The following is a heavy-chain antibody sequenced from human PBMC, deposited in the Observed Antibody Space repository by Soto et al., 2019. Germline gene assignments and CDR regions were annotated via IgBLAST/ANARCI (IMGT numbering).Heavy chain of an antibody. J-gene: IGHJ6*02. CDR3: AIRTSVVAVGAMGGLDV. Sequence: QVQLVQSGAELKKPGSSVRVSCQAYGGTFSSHSVNWVRQAPGQGLEWMGGILPIFPTADHAQRFQDRVTITADKSPNTAYIELNSLRSHDTAVYYCAIRTSVVAVGAMGGLDVWGQWNTVTVSS. CDR1: GGTFSSHS. V-gene: IGHV1-69*14. D-gene: IGHD1-26*01. CDR2: ILPIFPTA.